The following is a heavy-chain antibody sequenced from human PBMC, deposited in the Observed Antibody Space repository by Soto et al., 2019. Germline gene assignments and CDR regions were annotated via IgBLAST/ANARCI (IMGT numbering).Heavy chain of an antibody. CDR3: ARRGRAHIAVAINWYFDL. D-gene: IGHD6-19*01. J-gene: IGHJ2*01. V-gene: IGHV4-61*01. CDR1: GGSVCSGSYY. Sequence: QVQLQESGPGLVKPSETLSLTCTVSGGSVCSGSYYWSWIRQPPGKGLEWIGYIYYSGSTNYNPSLKSRVTISVDTSKNQFSLKLSSVTAAVTAVYYCARRGRAHIAVAINWYFDLWGRGTQVTVSS. CDR2: IYYSGST.